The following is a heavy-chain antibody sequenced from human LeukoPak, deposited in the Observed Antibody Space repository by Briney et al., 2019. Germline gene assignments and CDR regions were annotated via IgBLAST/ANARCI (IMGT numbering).Heavy chain of an antibody. J-gene: IGHJ6*03. D-gene: IGHD5-18*01. CDR2: MNPNSGNT. CDR1: GYTFTSYD. Sequence: ASVKVSCKASGYTFTSYDINWVRQATGQGLEWMGWMNPNSGNTGYAQKFQGRVTITRNTSISTAYMELSSLRSEDTAVYYCASGYSYGSLYYYMDVWGKGTTVTISS. CDR3: ASGYSYGSLYYYMDV. V-gene: IGHV1-8*03.